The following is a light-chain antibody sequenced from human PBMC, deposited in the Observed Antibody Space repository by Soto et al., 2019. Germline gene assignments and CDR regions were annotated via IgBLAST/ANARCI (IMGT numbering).Light chain of an antibody. CDR1: STDIGAYNY. V-gene: IGLV2-14*01. J-gene: IGLJ1*01. CDR3: NSYTTLSNRV. CDR2: EVT. Sequence: QSALTQPASVSGSPGQSITISCTGTSTDIGAYNYVSWYQQHPGKAPKLLIYEVTNRPSGVSNRFSGSKSGNTASLTIPGLQAEDEANYYCNSYTTLSNRVFGAGTKVTV.